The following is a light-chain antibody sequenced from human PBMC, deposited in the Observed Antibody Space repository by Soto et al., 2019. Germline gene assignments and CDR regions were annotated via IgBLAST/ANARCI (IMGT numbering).Light chain of an antibody. CDR2: DDS. V-gene: IGLV3-21*02. CDR1: DIGRKS. J-gene: IGLJ3*02. CDR3: QVWDSSSDHVV. Sequence: SYELTQPPSVSVAPGQTARITCGGNDIGRKSVHWYQQKPGQAPVLVLYDDSDRPSGIPERFSGSNSGNTATLTISRVEVGDEADYYCQVWDSSSDHVVFGGGTKLTVL.